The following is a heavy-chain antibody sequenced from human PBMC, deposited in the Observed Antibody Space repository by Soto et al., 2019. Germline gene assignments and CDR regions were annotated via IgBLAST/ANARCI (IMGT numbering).Heavy chain of an antibody. V-gene: IGHV3-21*01. D-gene: IGHD2-2*01. CDR3: ARDGHCISSSFFFLPDY. CDR2: ISGSASNI. CDR1: GVTFSSYS. Sequence: GGSLRLSCAASGVTFSSYSMSWVRQAPGKGLEWVSSISGSASNIHYADSVKGRFTISRDTAENSLYLQLNSLRAEDTALYYCARDGHCISSSFFFLPDYWGQGTLVTVSS. J-gene: IGHJ4*02.